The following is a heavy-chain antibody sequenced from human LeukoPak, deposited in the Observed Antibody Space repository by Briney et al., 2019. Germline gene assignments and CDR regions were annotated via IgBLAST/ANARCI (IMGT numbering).Heavy chain of an antibody. CDR2: IRYDGSNK. J-gene: IGHJ4*02. CDR3: HAPGIAAAGQNDY. D-gene: IGHD6-13*01. V-gene: IGHV3-30*02. Sequence: GGSLRLSCAASGFTFSSYGMHWVRQAPGKGLEWVAFIRYDGSNKYYADSVKGRFTISRDNSKNTLYLQMNSLRAEDTAVYYSHAPGIAAAGQNDYWGQGTLVTVSS. CDR1: GFTFSSYG.